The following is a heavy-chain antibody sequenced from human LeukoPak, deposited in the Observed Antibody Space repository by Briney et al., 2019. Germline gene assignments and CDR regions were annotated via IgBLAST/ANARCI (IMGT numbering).Heavy chain of an antibody. Sequence: RPSETLSLTCAVYGGSFSGYYWSWIRQPPGKGLEWIGEINHSGSTNYNPSLKSRVTISVDTSKNQFSLKLSSVTAADTAVYYCGRNVALYDISGYYGLQHWGQGPLVTVSS. CDR1: GGSFSGYY. J-gene: IGHJ1*01. V-gene: IGHV4-34*01. CDR2: INHSGST. CDR3: GRNVALYDISGYYGLQH. D-gene: IGHD3-22*01.